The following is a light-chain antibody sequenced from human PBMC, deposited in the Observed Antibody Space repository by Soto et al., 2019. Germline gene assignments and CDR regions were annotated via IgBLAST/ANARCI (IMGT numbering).Light chain of an antibody. V-gene: IGKV3-20*01. J-gene: IGKJ1*01. CDR3: QQCGSSSWT. CDR2: GAS. CDR1: QSVSSSY. Sequence: EIVLTQSPGTLSLSPGERATLSCRASQSVSSSYLAWYQQKPGQAPMLLIYGASSRATGIPDRFSGSGSGTDFTLTISRLEPEDFAVYYCQQCGSSSWTFGQGTKVDIK.